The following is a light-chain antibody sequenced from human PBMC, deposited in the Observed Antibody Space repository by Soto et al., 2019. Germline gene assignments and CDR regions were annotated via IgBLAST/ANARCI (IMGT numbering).Light chain of an antibody. J-gene: IGLJ1*01. CDR3: SSYTSSSTLYV. Sequence: QSVLTQPASVSGSPGQSITISCTGTSSDVGGYNYVCWYQQHPGKAPKLMIYDVSNRPSGVSNRFSGSKSGNTASLTISGLQAEDEADYYCSSYTSSSTLYVFGTGTKVTVL. CDR2: DVS. CDR1: SSDVGGYNY. V-gene: IGLV2-14*01.